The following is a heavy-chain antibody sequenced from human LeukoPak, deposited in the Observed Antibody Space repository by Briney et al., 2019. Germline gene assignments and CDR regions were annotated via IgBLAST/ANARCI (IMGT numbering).Heavy chain of an antibody. CDR3: ASSYYYGSGSYYFDY. V-gene: IGHV4-39*01. D-gene: IGHD3-10*01. CDR2: IYYSGST. Sequence: PSETPSLTCTVSGGSISSSSYYWGWIRQPPGKGLEWIGSIYYSGSTYYNPSLKSRVTISVDTSKNQFSLKLSSVTAADTAVYYCASSYYYGSGSYYFDYWGQGTLVTVSS. J-gene: IGHJ4*02. CDR1: GGSISSSSYY.